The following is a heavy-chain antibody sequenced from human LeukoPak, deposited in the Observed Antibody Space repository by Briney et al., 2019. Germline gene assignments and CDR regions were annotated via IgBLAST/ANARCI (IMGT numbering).Heavy chain of an antibody. D-gene: IGHD3-22*01. V-gene: IGHV4-38-2*01. J-gene: IGHJ4*02. CDR2: IYHSGST. CDR3: ARLGNYYDSSGFDY. Sequence: PSETLSLTCAVSGYSISSGYYWGWTRQPPGKGLEWIGSIYHSGSTYYNPSPKSRVSISVDTSKNQFSLKLSSVTAADTAVYCCARLGNYYDSSGFDYWGQGTLVTVSS. CDR1: GYSISSGYY.